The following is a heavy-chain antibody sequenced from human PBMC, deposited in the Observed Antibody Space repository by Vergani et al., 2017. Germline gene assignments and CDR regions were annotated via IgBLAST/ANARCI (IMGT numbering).Heavy chain of an antibody. CDR1: GFTFSSYG. J-gene: IGHJ6*02. CDR3: ARAEVEQLVYYYYYCMDV. D-gene: IGHD6-13*01. V-gene: IGHV3-33*01. Sequence: QVQLVESGGGVVQPGRSLRLSCAASGFTFSSYGMHWVRQAPGKGLEWVAVIWYDGSNKYYADSVKGRITISRDNSKNTLYLQMNSLRAEDTAVYYCARAEVEQLVYYYYYCMDVWGQGTTVTVSS. CDR2: IWYDGSNK.